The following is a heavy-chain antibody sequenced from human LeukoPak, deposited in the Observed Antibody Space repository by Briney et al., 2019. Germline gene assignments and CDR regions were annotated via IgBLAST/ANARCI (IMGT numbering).Heavy chain of an antibody. CDR3: AAWTDRGYSY. CDR1: GFTFSRSW. Sequence: GGSQRLSCTASGFTFSRSWMNWIRQAPGKGLEWVANINPDGDGMRFVDSVKGRFTMSRDNAQSSLHLQMNSLRVEDTAFYYCAAWTDRGYSYWGQGVLVTVSS. J-gene: IGHJ4*02. V-gene: IGHV3-7*01. CDR2: INPDGDGM. D-gene: IGHD5-12*01.